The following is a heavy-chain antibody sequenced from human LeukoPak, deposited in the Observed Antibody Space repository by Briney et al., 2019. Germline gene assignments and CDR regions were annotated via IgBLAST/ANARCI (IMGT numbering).Heavy chain of an antibody. Sequence: SETLSLICTVSGGSISSSSYYWGWIRQPPGKGLEWIGSLYYSGTTYYNPSLESRVTISVDTSKNQFSLKLSSVTAADTAVYYCARGRPRITIFGVVTSNPIYYGMDVWGQGTTVTVSS. D-gene: IGHD3-3*01. CDR1: GGSISSSSYY. CDR3: ARGRPRITIFGVVTSNPIYYGMDV. J-gene: IGHJ6*02. CDR2: LYYSGTT. V-gene: IGHV4-39*01.